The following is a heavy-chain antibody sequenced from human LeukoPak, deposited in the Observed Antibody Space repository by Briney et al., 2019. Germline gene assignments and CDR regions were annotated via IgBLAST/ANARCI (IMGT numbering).Heavy chain of an antibody. J-gene: IGHJ5*02. Sequence: ASVTVSCTASGYTFTGYYMHWVRQAPGQGLEWMGWINPNSGGTNYAQKFQGRVTMTRDASISTAYMELSRLRSDDTAVYYCARSLPNSSGYYAGWFDPWGQGTLVTVSS. D-gene: IGHD3-22*01. CDR3: ARSLPNSSGYYAGWFDP. V-gene: IGHV1-2*02. CDR2: INPNSGGT. CDR1: GYTFTGYY.